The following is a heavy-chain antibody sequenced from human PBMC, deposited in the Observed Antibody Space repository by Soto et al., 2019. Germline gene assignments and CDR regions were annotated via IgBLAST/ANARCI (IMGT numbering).Heavy chain of an antibody. Sequence: QVQLQQWGAGLLKPSETLSLNCAVYGGSFYWTWIRQPPGKGLEWIGEIRHSGSTNYNPSLNSRVSIAIDRSKSQVSLTVYSVTAADTAVYYCARGGGDYDYAVDAWGQGTTVTVSS. CDR3: ARGGGDYDYAVDA. V-gene: IGHV4-34*01. J-gene: IGHJ6*02. CDR1: GGSFY. CDR2: IRHSGST. D-gene: IGHD4-17*01.